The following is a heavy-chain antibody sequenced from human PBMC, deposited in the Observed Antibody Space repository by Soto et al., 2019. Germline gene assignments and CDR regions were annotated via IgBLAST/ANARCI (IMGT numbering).Heavy chain of an antibody. V-gene: IGHV4-30-4*01. CDR2: IYYSGST. D-gene: IGHD6-19*01. Sequence: SETLSLTCTVSGGSISSGDYYWSWIRQPPGKGLEWIGYIYYSGSTYYNPSLKSRVTISVDTSKNQFSLKLSSVTAADTAVYYCARYPYSSGWYMGNWFDPWGQGTLVTVSS. J-gene: IGHJ5*02. CDR3: ARYPYSSGWYMGNWFDP. CDR1: GGSISSGDYY.